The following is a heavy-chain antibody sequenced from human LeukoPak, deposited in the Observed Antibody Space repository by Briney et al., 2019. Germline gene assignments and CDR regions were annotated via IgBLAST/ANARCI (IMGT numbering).Heavy chain of an antibody. J-gene: IGHJ5*02. D-gene: IGHD5-18*01. CDR2: IYYSGST. CDR1: GGSISSYY. V-gene: IGHV4-59*01. Sequence: SETLSLTCTVSGGSISSYYWSWIRQPPGEGLEWIGYIYYSGSTNYNPSLKSRVTISVDTSKNQFSLKLSSVTAADTAVYYCAGGRGYSYGYLWFDPWGQGTLVTVSS. CDR3: AGGRGYSYGYLWFDP.